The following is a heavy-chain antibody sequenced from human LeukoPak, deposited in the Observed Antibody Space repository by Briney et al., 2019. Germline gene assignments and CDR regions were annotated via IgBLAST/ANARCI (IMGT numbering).Heavy chain of an antibody. D-gene: IGHD3-10*01. Sequence: GGSLRPYRAASGFLFSSYWMRWVRQAPGTGLQWVANRKKDGSEKYYVDSVKGRFTISRDNAMNSLYLQLNSLRAEDTAVYYCAREERFTLVRGVVSSAPFDYWGQGSLVTVSS. CDR1: GFLFSSYW. CDR3: AREERFTLVRGVVSSAPFDY. CDR2: RKKDGSEK. V-gene: IGHV3-7*01. J-gene: IGHJ4*02.